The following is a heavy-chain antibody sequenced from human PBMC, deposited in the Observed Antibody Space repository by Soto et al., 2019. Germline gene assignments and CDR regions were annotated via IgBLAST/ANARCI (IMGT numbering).Heavy chain of an antibody. D-gene: IGHD3-10*01. V-gene: IGHV4-31*03. CDR3: ARTYGSGSYGPVR. Sequence: QVQLQESGPGLVKPSQTLSLTCTVSGGSISSGGYYWSWIRQHPGKGLEWIGYIYYSGSTYYNPSLKSRVTISVDTSKDQFSLKLSSVTAADTAVYYCARTYGSGSYGPVRWGQGTLVTVSS. CDR2: IYYSGST. CDR1: GGSISSGGYY. J-gene: IGHJ4*02.